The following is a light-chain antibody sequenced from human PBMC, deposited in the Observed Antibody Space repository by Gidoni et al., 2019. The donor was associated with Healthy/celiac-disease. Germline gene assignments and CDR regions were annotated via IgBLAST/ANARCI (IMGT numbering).Light chain of an antibody. CDR2: DAS. Sequence: DIQMNQYPSTLSASVGDRVTITCRASQSISSWLAWYQQKPGKAPKLLIYDASSLESGVPSRFSGSGSGTEFTLTISSLQPDDFATYYCQQYHSYSSFTFXPXTKVDIQ. J-gene: IGKJ3*01. CDR3: QQYHSYSSFT. CDR1: QSISSW. V-gene: IGKV1-5*01.